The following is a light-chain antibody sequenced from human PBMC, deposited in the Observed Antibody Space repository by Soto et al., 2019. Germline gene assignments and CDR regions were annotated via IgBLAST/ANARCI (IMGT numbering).Light chain of an antibody. V-gene: IGKV1-39*01. CDR2: GTS. J-gene: IGKJ4*01. CDR1: QSIDNY. CDR3: QESYTSPAVS. Sequence: DIQMTQSPSSLSASVGDRVTITCRASQSIDNYLNWYQHKPGEAPKLLIYGTSTLQTGVPLRFSGSGSGTDFTLTISSLQAEDFATYFCQESYTSPAVSFXGGTKVDIK.